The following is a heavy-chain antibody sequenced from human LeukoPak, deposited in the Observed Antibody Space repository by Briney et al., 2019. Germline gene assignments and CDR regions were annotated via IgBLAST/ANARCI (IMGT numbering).Heavy chain of an antibody. CDR3: ARGGYYYDSSGYSLLDY. V-gene: IGHV4-59*11. D-gene: IGHD3-22*01. J-gene: IGHJ4*02. CDR2: IYCSGST. CDR1: GGSISSHY. Sequence: PSETLSLTCTVSGGSISSHYWSWIRQPPGKGLEWIGYIYCSGSTNYNPSLKSRVTISVDTSKNQFSLKLSSVTAADTAVYYCARGGYYYDSSGYSLLDYWGQGTLVTVSS.